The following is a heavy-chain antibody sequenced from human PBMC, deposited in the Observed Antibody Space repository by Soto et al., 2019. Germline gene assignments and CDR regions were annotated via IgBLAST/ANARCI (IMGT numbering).Heavy chain of an antibody. D-gene: IGHD6-19*01. Sequence: GESLKISCKGSGYSFTSYWIGLVRQMPGKGLEWMGMIYPGDSDTRYSPSFQGQVTISADKSISTAYLQWSSLKASDTAMYYCARRIAVAGYDAFDIWGQGTMVTVSS. J-gene: IGHJ3*02. CDR1: GYSFTSYW. CDR2: IYPGDSDT. CDR3: ARRIAVAGYDAFDI. V-gene: IGHV5-51*01.